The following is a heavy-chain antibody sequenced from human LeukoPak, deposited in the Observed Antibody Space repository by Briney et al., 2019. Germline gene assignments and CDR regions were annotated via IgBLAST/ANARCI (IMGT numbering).Heavy chain of an antibody. J-gene: IGHJ6*03. CDR2: IWYDGSNK. D-gene: IGHD5-18*01. Sequence: GRSLRLSCAASGFTFSSYGMHWVRQAPGKGLEWVAVIWYDGSNKYYADSVKGRFTISRDNSKNTLYLQMNSLRAEDTAVYYCAATNVDTAMVLRYYYYYMDVWGKGTMVTVSS. V-gene: IGHV3-33*01. CDR1: GFTFSSYG. CDR3: AATNVDTAMVLRYYYYYMDV.